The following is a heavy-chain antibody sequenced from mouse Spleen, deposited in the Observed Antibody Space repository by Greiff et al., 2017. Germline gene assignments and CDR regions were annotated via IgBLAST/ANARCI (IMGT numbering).Heavy chain of an antibody. Sequence: QVQLQQPGAELVKPGASVKLSCKASGYTFTSYWMQWVKQRPGQGLEWIGEIDPSDSYTNYNQKFKGKATLTVDTSSSTAYMQLSSLTSEDSAVYYCARGRNWEGYFDYWGQGTTLTVSS. D-gene: IGHD4-1*01. V-gene: IGHV1-50*01. CDR2: IDPSDSYT. CDR1: GYTFTSYW. CDR3: ARGRNWEGYFDY. J-gene: IGHJ2*01.